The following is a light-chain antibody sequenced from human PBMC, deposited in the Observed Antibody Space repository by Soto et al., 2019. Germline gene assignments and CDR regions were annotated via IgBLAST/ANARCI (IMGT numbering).Light chain of an antibody. V-gene: IGKV1-5*03. CDR2: KAS. Sequence: DIQMTQSPSTLSASVGDRITITCRASQSISSWLAWYQQKPGKAPKLLIYKASSLESGVPSRFSGSGSGTEFTLTISSLQPDDFATYYCQQYINSLRTFGQGTKVDXK. J-gene: IGKJ1*01. CDR1: QSISSW. CDR3: QQYINSLRT.